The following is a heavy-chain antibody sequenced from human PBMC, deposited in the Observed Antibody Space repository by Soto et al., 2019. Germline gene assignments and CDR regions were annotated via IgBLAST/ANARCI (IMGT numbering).Heavy chain of an antibody. Sequence: SETLSLTCTVSGDSITSNSYFWAWIRQPPGKGLEWIGSIYYSGTTYYNPSLKSRVTISVDRSKNQFSLKLSSVTAADTAVYYCARRYSSAFDIRGQGTMVTVSS. CDR3: ARRYSSAFDI. V-gene: IGHV4-39*01. CDR1: GDSITSNSYF. CDR2: IYYSGTT. J-gene: IGHJ3*02. D-gene: IGHD6-13*01.